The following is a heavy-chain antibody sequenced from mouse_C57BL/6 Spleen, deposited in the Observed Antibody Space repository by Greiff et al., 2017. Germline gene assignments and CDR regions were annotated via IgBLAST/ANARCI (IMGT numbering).Heavy chain of an antibody. J-gene: IGHJ2*01. CDR3: AREGGGYYAD. Sequence: EVKLVESEGGLVQPGSSMKLSCTASGFTFSDYYMAWVRQVPEKGLEWVANINYDGSSTYYLDSLKSRFIISRDNAKNILYLQMSSLKSEDTATYCCAREGGGYYADWGQGTTLTVSS. CDR1: GFTFSDYY. V-gene: IGHV5-16*01. D-gene: IGHD2-3*01. CDR2: INYDGSST.